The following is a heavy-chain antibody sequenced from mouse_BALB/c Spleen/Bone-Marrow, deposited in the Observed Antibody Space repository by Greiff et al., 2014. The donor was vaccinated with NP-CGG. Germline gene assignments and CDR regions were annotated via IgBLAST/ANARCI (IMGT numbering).Heavy chain of an antibody. D-gene: IGHD2-14*01. Sequence: EVMLVESGGGLAKPGGSLKLSCAASGFTFSSYAMSWVRQTPEKRLEWVATISSGGSYTYYPDSVKGRFTISRDNAKNTLYLQMSSLRSEDTAMYYCARQGYHRYDGRGFDYWGQGTTLTVSS. CDR2: ISSGGSYT. J-gene: IGHJ2*01. CDR3: ARQGYHRYDGRGFDY. CDR1: GFTFSSYA. V-gene: IGHV5-9-1*01.